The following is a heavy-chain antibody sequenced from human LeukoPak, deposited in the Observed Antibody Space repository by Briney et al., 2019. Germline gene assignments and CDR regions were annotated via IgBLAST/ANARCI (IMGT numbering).Heavy chain of an antibody. CDR2: INPNSGGT. Sequence: GASVKVSCKASGYTFTGYYMHWVRQAPGQGLEWMGRINPNSGGTNYAQKFQGRVTMTRDTSISTAYMELSRLRSDDTAVYYCARGRRSCGYPDDYWGQGTLVTVSS. V-gene: IGHV1-2*06. CDR1: GYTFTGYY. D-gene: IGHD3-22*01. CDR3: ARGRRSCGYPDDY. J-gene: IGHJ4*02.